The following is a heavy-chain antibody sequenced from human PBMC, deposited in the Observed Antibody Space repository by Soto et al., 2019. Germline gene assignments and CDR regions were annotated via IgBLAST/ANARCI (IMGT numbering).Heavy chain of an antibody. CDR3: ARDLSHCTGRRCFSPNGLDV. J-gene: IGHJ6*02. D-gene: IGHD2-8*02. CDR1: GFSFSNYA. Sequence: QVQLVESGGGVVQPERSLRLSCAASGFSFSNYAMHWVRQAPGKGLEWVAIISYDGNNKFYADSVRGRFTISRDNSKNTLFLEMNSLRAEDTGGYFCARDLSHCTGRRCFSPNGLDVWGQGTTVTVSS. CDR2: ISYDGNNK. V-gene: IGHV3-30-3*01.